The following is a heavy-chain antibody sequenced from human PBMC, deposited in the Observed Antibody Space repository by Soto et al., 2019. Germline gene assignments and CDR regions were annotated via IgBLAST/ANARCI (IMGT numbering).Heavy chain of an antibody. CDR3: ARAGRVAARPVRGWFDP. Sequence: QVQLVQSGAEVKKPGASVKVSCKASGYTFTSYDINWVRQATGQGLEWMGWMNPNSGNTGYAQKFQGRVTMTRNTSISTAYMELSSLRSEDTAVYYCARAGRVAARPVRGWFDPWGQGTLVTVSS. CDR1: GYTFTSYD. D-gene: IGHD6-6*01. CDR2: MNPNSGNT. J-gene: IGHJ5*02. V-gene: IGHV1-8*01.